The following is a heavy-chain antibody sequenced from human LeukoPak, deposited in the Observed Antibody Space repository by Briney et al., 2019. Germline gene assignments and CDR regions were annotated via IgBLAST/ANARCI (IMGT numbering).Heavy chain of an antibody. J-gene: IGHJ6*02. Sequence: ASVTVSCKASGGTFSSYAISWVRQAPGQGLEWMGGIIPIFGTANYAQKFQGRVTITADESTSTAYMELSSLRSEDTAVYYCVSTYCGGDCYSDYYYYGMDVWGQGTTVTVSS. CDR2: IIPIFGTA. CDR3: VSTYCGGDCYSDYYYYGMDV. CDR1: GGTFSSYA. D-gene: IGHD2-21*02. V-gene: IGHV1-69*19.